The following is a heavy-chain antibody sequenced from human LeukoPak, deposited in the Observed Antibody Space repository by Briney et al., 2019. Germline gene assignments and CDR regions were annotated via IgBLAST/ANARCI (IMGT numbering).Heavy chain of an antibody. Sequence: SGPTLVHPTQPLTLTCTFSGFSLSTSAVGVGWIRQPPVTALEWLVLIYWNDDKRYSPSLKSRLTITKDTSKNQVVLTMTNMDPVDTATYYCAHRSLLWFGELPDFDYWGQGTLVTVSS. CDR2: IYWNDDK. CDR1: GFSLSTSAVG. V-gene: IGHV2-5*01. J-gene: IGHJ4*02. D-gene: IGHD3-10*01. CDR3: AHRSLLWFGELPDFDY.